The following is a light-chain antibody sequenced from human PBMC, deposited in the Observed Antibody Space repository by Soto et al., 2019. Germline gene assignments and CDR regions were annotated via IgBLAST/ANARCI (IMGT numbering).Light chain of an antibody. CDR1: SSNIGAGYD. CDR2: GNS. V-gene: IGLV1-40*01. Sequence: QSVLTQPPSVSGAPGQRVTISCTGSSSNIGAGYDVHWYQQLPGTAPKLLIYGNSNRPSGVPDRFSGSKSGTSASLAITGXXXXXXADYYCQSYDSSLSGSGVFGTGTKLTVL. J-gene: IGLJ1*01. CDR3: QSYDSSLSGSGV.